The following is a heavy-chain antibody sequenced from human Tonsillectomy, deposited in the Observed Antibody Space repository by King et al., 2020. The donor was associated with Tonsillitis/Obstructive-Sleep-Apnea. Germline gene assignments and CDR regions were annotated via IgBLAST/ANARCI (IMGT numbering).Heavy chain of an antibody. D-gene: IGHD3-10*01. J-gene: IGHJ3*01. V-gene: IGHV3-53*04. CDR3: ARDPYVGSGSYGAFDL. CDR2: IYNGDNT. CDR1: GFTFSSNF. Sequence: VQLVESGGGLVQPGGSLRLSCAASGFTFSSNFMSWVRQAPGKGLEWVSLIYNGDNTYYADSVKGRFTISRHDSKNTMYLQMNSLRAEDTAVYYCARDPYVGSGSYGAFDLWGQGTMVTVSS.